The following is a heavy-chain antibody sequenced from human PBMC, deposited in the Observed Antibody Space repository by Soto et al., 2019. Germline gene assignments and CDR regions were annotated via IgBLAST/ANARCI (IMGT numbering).Heavy chain of an antibody. CDR2: IYYSGST. Sequence: SETLSLTCTVSGGSISRYYWNWIRQPPGKGLEWIGYIYYSGSTNYNPSLNSRVTISVDTSKNQFSLKLSSVTAADTAVYYCARDPGSGSYYGWFDPWGQGTLVTVSS. D-gene: IGHD3-10*01. V-gene: IGHV4-59*01. J-gene: IGHJ5*02. CDR3: ARDPGSGSYYGWFDP. CDR1: GGSISRYY.